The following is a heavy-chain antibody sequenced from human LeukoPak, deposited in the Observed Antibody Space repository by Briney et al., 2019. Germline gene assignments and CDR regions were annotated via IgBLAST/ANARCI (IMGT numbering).Heavy chain of an antibody. J-gene: IGHJ4*02. D-gene: IGHD3-9*01. CDR1: GFTFSTSA. Sequence: KAGGSLRLSCAASGFTFSTSAMNWVRQVPGKGLEWVSSIDYDSCHIYYAASVRGRFTISRDNARDSVYLQMDSLRVEDTAVYYCTRDPLRYLRVGHYDYWGQGTLVAVSS. V-gene: IGHV3-21*01. CDR3: TRDPLRYLRVGHYDY. CDR2: IDYDSCHI.